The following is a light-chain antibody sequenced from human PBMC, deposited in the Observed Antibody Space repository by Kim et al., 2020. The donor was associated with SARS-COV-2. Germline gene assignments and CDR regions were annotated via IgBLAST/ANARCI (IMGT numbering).Light chain of an antibody. CDR1: SLRSYY. CDR3: NSRDSSGNPWV. V-gene: IGLV3-19*01. CDR2: GKN. Sequence: SSELTQDPAVSVALGQTVRITCQGDSLRSYYASWYQQKPGQAPVLVIYGKNKRPSGIPDRFSGSSSGNTASLTITGAQAEDEADYYCNSRDSSGNPWVFGGGTQLTVL. J-gene: IGLJ3*02.